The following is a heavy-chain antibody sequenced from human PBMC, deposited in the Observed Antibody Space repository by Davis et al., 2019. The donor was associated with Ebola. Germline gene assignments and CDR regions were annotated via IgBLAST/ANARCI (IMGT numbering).Heavy chain of an antibody. V-gene: IGHV1-2*06. CDR2: INSNSGGT. CDR1: GYTFTGYY. CDR3: TTPGGQDSGYDVFDI. D-gene: IGHD5-12*01. J-gene: IGHJ3*02. Sequence: AASVKVSCKASGYTFTGYYMHWVRQAPGQGLEWMGRINSNSGGTNYAQKFQGRVTMTRDTSISTAYMELSRLRSDDTAVYYCTTPGGQDSGYDVFDIWGQGTMVTVSS.